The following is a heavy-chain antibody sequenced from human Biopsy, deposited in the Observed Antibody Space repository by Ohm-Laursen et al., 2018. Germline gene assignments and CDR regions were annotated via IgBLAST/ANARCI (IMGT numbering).Heavy chain of an antibody. D-gene: IGHD5-24*01. J-gene: IGHJ6*02. CDR2: IKRKTDGGTT. Sequence: GSLRLSCSAPGFTFSNAWMNWVRQAPGKGLEWVGRIKRKTDGGTTDYAAPAKGRFTISRDDSKTTLYLQMNSLKTEDTAVYYCTTGSDGYNNGYYYFAMDVWGPGTTVTVSS. V-gene: IGHV3-15*01. CDR3: TTGSDGYNNGYYYFAMDV. CDR1: GFTFSNAW.